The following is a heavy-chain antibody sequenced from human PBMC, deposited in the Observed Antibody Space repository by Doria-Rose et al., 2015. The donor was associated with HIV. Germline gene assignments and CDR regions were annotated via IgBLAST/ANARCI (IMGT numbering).Heavy chain of an antibody. CDR2: INHSGST. V-gene: IGHV4-34*01. Sequence: SETLSLTCAVFGGSFSGYYWSWIRQPPGKGLEWIGEINHSGSTNYKTSLKSRATISLDTSKNLFSLKLSSVTAADTAVYYCARGLLRGGWNDVGYYYGMDVWGQGTTVTVSS. J-gene: IGHJ6*02. CDR3: ARGLLRGGWNDVGYYYGMDV. CDR1: GGSFSGYY. D-gene: IGHD1-1*01.